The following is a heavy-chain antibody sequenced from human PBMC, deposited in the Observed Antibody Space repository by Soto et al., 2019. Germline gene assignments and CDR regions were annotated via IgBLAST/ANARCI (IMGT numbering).Heavy chain of an antibody. CDR3: ARHIGYSSSWNRYGMDV. V-gene: IGHV5-51*01. CDR1: GDSFTSYW. J-gene: IGHJ6*02. CDR2: IYPGDSDT. Sequence: PGESLKISCKGSGDSFTSYWIGWVRQMPGKGLEWMGIIYPGDSDTRYSPSFQGQVTISADKSISTAYLQWSSLKASDTAMYYCARHIGYSSSWNRYGMDVWGQGATVTVSS. D-gene: IGHD6-13*01.